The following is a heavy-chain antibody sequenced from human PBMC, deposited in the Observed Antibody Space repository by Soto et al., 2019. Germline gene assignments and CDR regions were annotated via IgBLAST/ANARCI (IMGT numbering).Heavy chain of an antibody. CDR1: GYTFTSYY. Sequence: ASVKVSCKASGYTFTSYYMHWVRQAPGQGLEWMGIINPSGGSTSYAQKFQGRVTMTRDTSTSTVYMELSSLRSEDTAVYYCARDGWALKERYYGMDVWGQGTTVTVSS. D-gene: IGHD3-10*01. CDR3: ARDGWALKERYYGMDV. V-gene: IGHV1-46*01. CDR2: INPSGGST. J-gene: IGHJ6*02.